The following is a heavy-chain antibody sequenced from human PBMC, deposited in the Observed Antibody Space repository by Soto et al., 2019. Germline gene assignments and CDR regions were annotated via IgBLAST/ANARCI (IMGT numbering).Heavy chain of an antibody. CDR2: ISYGGDNK. CDR3: AKARHSTSWYGVEADF. J-gene: IGHJ4*02. Sequence: QVQLVEAGGGVVQPGRSLRLSCAASGFSFSDYAMHWVRQAPGKGLEWVAVISYGGDNKYYADSVRCRFAISRDNLKNTMYLQMNSLNPEDTAVYHCAKARHSTSWYGVEADFWGQGTLVTVSS. CDR1: GFSFSDYA. V-gene: IGHV3-30*09. D-gene: IGHD6-13*01.